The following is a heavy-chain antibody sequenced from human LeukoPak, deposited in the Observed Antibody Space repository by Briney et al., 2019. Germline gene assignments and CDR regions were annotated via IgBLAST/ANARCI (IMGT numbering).Heavy chain of an antibody. CDR2: IYYSGST. D-gene: IGHD4-17*01. CDR1: GGSISSYY. J-gene: IGHJ4*02. V-gene: IGHV4-59*01. CDR3: ARERYGDRRYYFDY. Sequence: NPSETLSLTCTVSGGSISSYYWSWIRQPPGKGLEGIGYIYYSGSTNYNPSLKSRVTISLDASKNQFSLKLSSVTAADTAVYYCARERYGDRRYYFDYWGQGTLVTVSS.